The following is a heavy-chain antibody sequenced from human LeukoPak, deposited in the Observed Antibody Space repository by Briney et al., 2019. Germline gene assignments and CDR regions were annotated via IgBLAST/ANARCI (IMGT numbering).Heavy chain of an antibody. CDR1: GGSISSYY. V-gene: IGHV4-59*01. D-gene: IGHD3-22*01. Sequence: PSETLSLTCTVSGGSISSYYWSWIRQPPGKGLEWIGYIYYSGNTNCNPALKSRVTMSVDTSKNQFSLKLSSVTAADTAVYYCARDKGEYYDSSGYLDYWGQGTLVTVSS. CDR2: IYYSGNT. J-gene: IGHJ4*02. CDR3: ARDKGEYYDSSGYLDY.